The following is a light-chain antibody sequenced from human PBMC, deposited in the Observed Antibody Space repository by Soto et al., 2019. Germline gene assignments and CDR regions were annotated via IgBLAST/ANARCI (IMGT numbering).Light chain of an antibody. CDR3: QQDECFPRT. CDR2: KAS. J-gene: IGKJ1*01. Sequence: DIQMTQSPSTLSASVGDRATITCRASQSINNWLAWYQQKPGKAPKLFIFKASTIESGVPSRFSGSGSGTEFTPSISRLQADVFATYFYQQDECFPRTFGQGTKVEIK. V-gene: IGKV1-5*03. CDR1: QSINNW.